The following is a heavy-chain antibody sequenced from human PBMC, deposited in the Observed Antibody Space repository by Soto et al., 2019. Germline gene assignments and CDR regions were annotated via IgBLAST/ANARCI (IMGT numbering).Heavy chain of an antibody. CDR1: GGSISSYY. CDR3: ARHPLGPSSSWCWFDP. J-gene: IGHJ5*02. Sequence: QVQLQESGPGLVKPSETLSLTCTVSGGSISSYYWSWIRQPPGKGLEWIGYIYYSGSTNYNPSLNSPVTIAVDTPKSQFSLERSSASAADTAVYYCARHPLGPSSSWCWFDPWGQGTLVTVSS. D-gene: IGHD6-13*01. V-gene: IGHV4-59*08. CDR2: IYYSGST.